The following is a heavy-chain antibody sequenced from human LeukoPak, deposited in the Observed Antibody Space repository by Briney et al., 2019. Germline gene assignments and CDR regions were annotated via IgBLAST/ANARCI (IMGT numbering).Heavy chain of an antibody. Sequence: GGSLRLSCAASGFTFDDYGMSWVRQAPGKGLEWVSGINWNGGSTGYADSVKGRFTVSRDNSRNTVFLQMNSLRPEDTALYYCARVYGGEIDYWGQGTQVTVSS. J-gene: IGHJ4*02. CDR3: ARVYGGEIDY. V-gene: IGHV3-20*04. CDR1: GFTFDDYG. D-gene: IGHD2-8*01. CDR2: INWNGGST.